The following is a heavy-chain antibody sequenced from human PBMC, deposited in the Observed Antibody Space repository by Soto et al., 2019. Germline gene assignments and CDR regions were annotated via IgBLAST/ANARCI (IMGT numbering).Heavy chain of an antibody. CDR3: ARDGSGYSGYDWDYYGMDV. Sequence: ASVKVSCKASGYTFTGYYMHWVRQAPGQGLEWMGWINPNSGGTNYAQKFQGRVTMTRDTSISTAYMELSRLRSDDTAVYYCARDGSGYSGYDWDYYGMDVWGQGTTVTVSS. J-gene: IGHJ6*02. CDR2: INPNSGGT. D-gene: IGHD5-12*01. V-gene: IGHV1-2*02. CDR1: GYTFTGYY.